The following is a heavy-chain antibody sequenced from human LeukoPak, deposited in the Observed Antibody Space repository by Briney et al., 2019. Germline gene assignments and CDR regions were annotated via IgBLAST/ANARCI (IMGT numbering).Heavy chain of an antibody. CDR2: IRHDGSEK. CDR1: GFTFSGYW. CDR3: ARQTQWPVGDGAFDI. D-gene: IGHD6-19*01. Sequence: GGSLRLSCAASGFTFSGYWMSWVRQAPGKGLEWVANIRHDGSEKYYVDSLKGRFTISRDNAKNSLYLQMNSLRAEDTAVYYCARQTQWPVGDGAFDIWGQGTMVTVSS. V-gene: IGHV3-7*01. J-gene: IGHJ3*02.